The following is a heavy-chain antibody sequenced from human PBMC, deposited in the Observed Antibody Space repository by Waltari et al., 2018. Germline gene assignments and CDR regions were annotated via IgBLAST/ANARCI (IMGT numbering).Heavy chain of an antibody. CDR1: GFTFRNRA. Sequence: QVQLVQSGGGVVQPGRSLRLSCGASGFTFRNRAMHWVRQAPGKGLEWVAVISYADNTQYYADSVKGRFTISRDNSRNSLYLEMKTLTLEDTALYYCATSDYAGKGDYWGHGTLVTISS. V-gene: IGHV3-30*04. CDR3: ATSDYAGKGDY. J-gene: IGHJ4*01. D-gene: IGHD5-12*01. CDR2: ISYADNTQ.